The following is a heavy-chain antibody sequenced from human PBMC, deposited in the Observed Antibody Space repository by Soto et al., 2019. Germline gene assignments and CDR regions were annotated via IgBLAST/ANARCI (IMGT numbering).Heavy chain of an antibody. CDR2: IYHSGST. CDR1: GNSISTTNW. J-gene: IGHJ4*02. CDR3: ARDVGYHYDGSPSGQFDF. Sequence: SETLSLTCVVSGNSISTTNWWSWVRQSPGKGLEWIGEIYHSGSTNYNPSPKSRVTISVDKSKNQFSLKLSSVTAADTAVYYCARDVGYHYDGSPSGQFDFWGQGTLVTVYS. V-gene: IGHV4-4*02. D-gene: IGHD3-22*01.